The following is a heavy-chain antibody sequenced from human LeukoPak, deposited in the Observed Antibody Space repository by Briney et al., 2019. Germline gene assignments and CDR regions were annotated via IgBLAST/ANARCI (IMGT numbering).Heavy chain of an antibody. D-gene: IGHD6-6*01. CDR2: ISAYNGNT. V-gene: IGHV1-18*01. Sequence: ASVKVSCKASGYTFTSYGISWVRQAPGQGLEWMGWISAYNGNTNYAQKLQGRVTMTTDTSTSTAYMELSSLRSEDTAVYYCAGVAARHDAFDIWGQGTMVTVSS. CDR3: AGVAARHDAFDI. J-gene: IGHJ3*02. CDR1: GYTFTSYG.